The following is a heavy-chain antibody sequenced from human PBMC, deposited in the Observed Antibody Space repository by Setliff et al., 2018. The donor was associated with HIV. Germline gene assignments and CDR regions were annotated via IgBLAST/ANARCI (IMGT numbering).Heavy chain of an antibody. J-gene: IGHJ6*03. CDR1: GGTFTDYY. D-gene: IGHD2-8*02. Sequence: PSETLSLTCAVFGGTFTDYYWIWIRQPPGKGLEWIGEINHSGSTHYNPSLKSRFIISVDTSNNQFSLKVKSMTAADTAVYYCAKGARLLAAYSDRWAYFYIEVWGKGTTVTVSS. CDR3: AKGARLLAAYSDRWAYFYIEV. CDR2: INHSGST. V-gene: IGHV4-34*01.